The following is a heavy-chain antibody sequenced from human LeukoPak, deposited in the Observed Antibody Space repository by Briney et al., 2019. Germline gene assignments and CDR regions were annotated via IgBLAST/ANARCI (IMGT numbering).Heavy chain of an antibody. D-gene: IGHD6-6*01. Sequence: GGSLRLSCAASGLTFSSYWMSWVHQPPGKGLEWVANIREDGSERYYVDSVEGRFTISRDNAKNSLYLQMNSLRAEDTAVYYCARADSSIAARLSRSSIFNYYYYMDVWGKGTTVTVSS. CDR1: GLTFSSYW. CDR2: IREDGSER. CDR3: ARADSSIAARLSRSSIFNYYYYMDV. V-gene: IGHV3-7*01. J-gene: IGHJ6*03.